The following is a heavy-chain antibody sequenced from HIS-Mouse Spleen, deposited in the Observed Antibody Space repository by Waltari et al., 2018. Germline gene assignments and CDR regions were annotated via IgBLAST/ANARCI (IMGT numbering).Heavy chain of an antibody. CDR1: GFTFSSSA. CDR3: ARGPGIAAAGTSYFDY. D-gene: IGHD6-13*01. Sequence: QVQLVESGGGVVQPGRSLRLSCAASGFTFSSSAMHWVRQAPGKGLGWVAVISYDGSNKYYADSVKGRFTISRDNSKNTLYLQMNSLRAEDTAVYYCARGPGIAAAGTSYFDYWGQGTLVTVSS. V-gene: IGHV3-30*04. CDR2: ISYDGSNK. J-gene: IGHJ4*02.